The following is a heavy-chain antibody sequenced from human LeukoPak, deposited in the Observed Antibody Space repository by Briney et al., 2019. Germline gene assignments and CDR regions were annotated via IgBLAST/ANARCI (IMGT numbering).Heavy chain of an antibody. V-gene: IGHV4-34*01. CDR2: IYHSGST. CDR1: GGSFSGYY. CDR3: ARHAAMVRGLDY. J-gene: IGHJ4*02. Sequence: SETLSLTCAVYGGSFSGYYWSWIRQPPGKGLEWIGSIYHSGSTYYNPSLKSRVTISVDTSKNQFSLKLSSVTAADTAVYYCARHAAMVRGLDYWGQGTLVTVSS. D-gene: IGHD3-10*01.